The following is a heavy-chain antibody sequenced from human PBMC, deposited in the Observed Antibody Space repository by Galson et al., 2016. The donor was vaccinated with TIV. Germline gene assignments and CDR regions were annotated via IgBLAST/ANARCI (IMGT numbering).Heavy chain of an antibody. Sequence: SVKVSCKASGYIFSGYFMHWVRQAPGQGLEWMGWINPNSGVTKSAQKFQGGVTMTRDTSIRTAYMEVGSLRSADTAVFFCARDYPGQSGFDSWGQGTLVTVSS. CDR3: ARDYPGQSGFDS. CDR1: GYIFSGYF. CDR2: INPNSGVT. D-gene: IGHD3-3*01. J-gene: IGHJ4*02. V-gene: IGHV1-2*02.